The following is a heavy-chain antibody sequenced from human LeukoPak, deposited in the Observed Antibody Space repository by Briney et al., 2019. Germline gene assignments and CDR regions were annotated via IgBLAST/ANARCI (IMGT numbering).Heavy chain of an antibody. D-gene: IGHD4-17*01. J-gene: IGHJ3*02. V-gene: IGHV3-23*01. Sequence: GGSLRLSCAASGFTFSSYAINWVRQAPGKGLEWVSAISGSGGSTYYADSVKGRFTISRDNSKNTLYLQMNSLRAEDTAVYYCAFVYGDYVSGAFDIWGQGTMVTVSS. CDR1: GFTFSSYA. CDR3: AFVYGDYVSGAFDI. CDR2: ISGSGGST.